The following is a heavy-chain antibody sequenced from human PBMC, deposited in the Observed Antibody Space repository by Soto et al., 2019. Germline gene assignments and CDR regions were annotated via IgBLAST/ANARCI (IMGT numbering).Heavy chain of an antibody. CDR2: IIPIFGTA. CDR3: ALSGYDYPYYYYYGMDG. V-gene: IGHV1-69*01. CDR1: GGTFSSYA. J-gene: IGHJ6*02. D-gene: IGHD5-12*01. Sequence: QVQLVQSGAEVKKPGSSVKVSCKASGGTFSSYAISWVRQAPGQGLEWMGGIIPIFGTANYAQKFQGRVTITADESTSTAYMELSSLRSEDTAVYYCALSGYDYPYYYYYGMDGWGQGTTVTVSS.